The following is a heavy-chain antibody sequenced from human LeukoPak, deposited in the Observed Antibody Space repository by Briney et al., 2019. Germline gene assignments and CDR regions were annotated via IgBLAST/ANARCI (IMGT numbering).Heavy chain of an antibody. J-gene: IGHJ5*02. Sequence: SETLSLTCTVSGGSISSSSYYWGWIRQPPGKGLEWIGSIYYSGSTYYNPSLKSRVTISVDTSKNQFSLKLSSVTAADTAVYYCARVVDYYDSSGQNWFDPWGQGTLVTVSS. D-gene: IGHD3-22*01. CDR1: GGSISSSSYY. V-gene: IGHV4-39*07. CDR2: IYYSGST. CDR3: ARVVDYYDSSGQNWFDP.